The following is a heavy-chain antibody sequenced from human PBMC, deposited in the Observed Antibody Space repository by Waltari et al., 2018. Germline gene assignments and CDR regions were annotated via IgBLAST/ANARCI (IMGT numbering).Heavy chain of an antibody. D-gene: IGHD3-10*01. CDR1: GGSISSYY. Sequence: QVQLQESGPGLVKPSETLSLTCTVPGGSISSYYWIWIQQPPGKGLEWIGYSYDSGSTNYNPTRKGQVTISVDTSKNQFSLKLGSVTAANTAVYYCARDRRGVRGVGSNWFDPWGQGTLVTVSS. V-gene: IGHV4-59*01. CDR3: ARDRRGVRGVGSNWFDP. CDR2: SYDSGST. J-gene: IGHJ5*02.